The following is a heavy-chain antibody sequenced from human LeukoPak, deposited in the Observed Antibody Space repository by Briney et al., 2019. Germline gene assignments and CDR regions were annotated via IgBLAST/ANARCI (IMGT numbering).Heavy chain of an antibody. V-gene: IGHV3-23*01. D-gene: IGHD1-1*01. CDR1: GFTFSNYD. Sequence: GGSLRLSCAASGFTFSNYDMHWVRQAPGKGLEWVSGISGSGDSTYYADSVKGRFTISRDNFKNTLYLQMNSLRVEDTAVYYCAKGHSAHGTGFDGWGQGTLVIASS. J-gene: IGHJ4*02. CDR2: ISGSGDST. CDR3: AKGHSAHGTGFDG.